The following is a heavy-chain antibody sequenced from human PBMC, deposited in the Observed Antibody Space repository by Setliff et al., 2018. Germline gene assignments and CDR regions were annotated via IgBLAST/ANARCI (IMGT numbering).Heavy chain of an antibody. CDR2: IYYSGTT. J-gene: IGHJ4*02. CDR3: ARGRAGHSGH. CDR1: GGSIISHY. V-gene: IGHV4-59*11. D-gene: IGHD6-19*01. Sequence: NPSETLSLTCTVSGGSIISHYWNWIRQTPGKGLEWIGYIYYSGTTNYNPSLKSRVTISVDTSKNHFSLRLSSVTAADTAVYYCARGRAGHSGHWGQGTLVTVSS.